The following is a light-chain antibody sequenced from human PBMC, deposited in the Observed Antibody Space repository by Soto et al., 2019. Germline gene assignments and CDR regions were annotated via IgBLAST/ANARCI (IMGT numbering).Light chain of an antibody. Sequence: QSALTQPPAASGSPGQSVTISCTGTSSDVGGYKYVSWYQQHPGKAPNLLYEVSQRPSGVPDRFSGSKSGNTATLTVSGLQAEDEAEYFCSSHAGNNMGVFGGGTKLTVL. J-gene: IGLJ3*02. CDR1: SSDVGGYKY. CDR3: SSHAGNNMGV. CDR2: EVS. V-gene: IGLV2-8*01.